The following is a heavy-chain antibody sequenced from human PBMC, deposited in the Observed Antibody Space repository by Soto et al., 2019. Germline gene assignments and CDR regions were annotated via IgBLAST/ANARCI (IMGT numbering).Heavy chain of an antibody. J-gene: IGHJ3*02. CDR3: ASYYDSSGAFDI. V-gene: IGHV5-10-1*01. Sequence: PGESLKISCEGSGYRFASYWITWVRQVPGKGLEWMGRIDPLDSQTNYSASFEGHVTFSADKSINTAFLQWSSLRASDTAMYYCASYYDSSGAFDIWGQGTMVTVSS. CDR1: GYRFASYW. D-gene: IGHD3-22*01. CDR2: IDPLDSQT.